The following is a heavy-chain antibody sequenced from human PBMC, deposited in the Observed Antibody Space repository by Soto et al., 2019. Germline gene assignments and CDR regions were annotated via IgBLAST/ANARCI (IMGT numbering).Heavy chain of an antibody. Sequence: ASVKVSCKASGYIFPDYYVHWVRQAPGEGLEWMGRINPNGGGTNHAQKFEGWVTMTTDTSISTAYMELSRLNFDDTAVYYCARGEQLVHFDSWGQGTLVTVSS. J-gene: IGHJ4*01. CDR1: GYIFPDYY. CDR2: INPNGGGT. CDR3: ARGEQLVHFDS. D-gene: IGHD6-6*01. V-gene: IGHV1-2*04.